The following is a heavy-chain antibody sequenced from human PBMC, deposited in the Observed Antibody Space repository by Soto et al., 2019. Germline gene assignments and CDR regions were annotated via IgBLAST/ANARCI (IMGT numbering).Heavy chain of an antibody. V-gene: IGHV3-7*01. CDR1: GFTFSSHW. CDR2: IKQDGSEK. Sequence: GSLRLSCAASGFTFSSHWMSWVRQAPGKGLEWVANIKQDGSEKYYVDSVKGRFTISRDNAKNSLYLQMNSLRAEDTAVYYCARFDLLLWFDYWGQGTLVTVSS. CDR3: ARFDLLLWFDY. J-gene: IGHJ4*02. D-gene: IGHD1-26*01.